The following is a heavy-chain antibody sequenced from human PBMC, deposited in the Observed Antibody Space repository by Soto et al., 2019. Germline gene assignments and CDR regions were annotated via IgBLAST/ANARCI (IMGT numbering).Heavy chain of an antibody. D-gene: IGHD2-15*01. CDR2: IYYSGST. CDR3: AGSHCTGGSCYSGAFNI. J-gene: IGHJ3*02. Sequence: SETLSLTCTVSGGSINSGGYYWSWIRQHPGRGLEWIGYIYYSGSTYYNPSLKSRVTISVDTSKNQFSLRLSSVTAADTAVYYCAGSHCTGGSCYSGAFNICGQGTMVTVSS. CDR1: GGSINSGGYY. V-gene: IGHV4-31*03.